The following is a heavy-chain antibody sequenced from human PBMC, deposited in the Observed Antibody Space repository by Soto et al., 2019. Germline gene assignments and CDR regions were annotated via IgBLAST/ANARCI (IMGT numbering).Heavy chain of an antibody. J-gene: IGHJ4*02. V-gene: IGHV3-30*18. Sequence: QVQLVESGGGVVQPGRSLRLSCAASGFTFSTNGMHWVRQAPGKGLEWVAVISYDGSNKYYADSVKGRLTISRDNSNNTLYLQMNSLRAEDTAVYYCAKDRVQSGLGEVDYWGQGTLVTVSS. D-gene: IGHD3-16*01. CDR3: AKDRVQSGLGEVDY. CDR2: ISYDGSNK. CDR1: GFTFSTNG.